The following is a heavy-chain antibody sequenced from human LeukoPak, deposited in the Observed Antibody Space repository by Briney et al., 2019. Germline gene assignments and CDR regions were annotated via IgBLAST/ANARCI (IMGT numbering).Heavy chain of an antibody. CDR1: GYTFTGYY. CDR2: INPNSGGT. CDR3: ARGPRGEYSSSWYVWFDP. J-gene: IGHJ5*02. V-gene: IGHV1-2*02. D-gene: IGHD6-13*01. Sequence: ASVKVSCKASGYTFTGYYMHWVRQAPGQGLEWMGWINPNSGGTNYAQKFQGRVTMTRDTSISTAYMELSRLRSDDTAVYYCARGPRGEYSSSWYVWFDPWGQGTLVTVSS.